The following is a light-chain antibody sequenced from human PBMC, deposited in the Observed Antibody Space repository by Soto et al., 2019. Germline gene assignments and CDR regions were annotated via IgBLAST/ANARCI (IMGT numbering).Light chain of an antibody. Sequence: EIVMTQSPATLSVSPGERATLSCRASQSVSSNLAWYQQKPGQAPRLLIYGAFTRATGIPARFSGSGSWTEFTLTISSLQSVDLVIYYFQQYNNWQYTFGQWTKLEIK. CDR2: GAF. CDR3: QQYNNWQYT. V-gene: IGKV3-15*01. J-gene: IGKJ2*01. CDR1: QSVSSN.